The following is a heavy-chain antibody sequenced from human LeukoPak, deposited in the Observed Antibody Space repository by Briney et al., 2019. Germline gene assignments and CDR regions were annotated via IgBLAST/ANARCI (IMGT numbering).Heavy chain of an antibody. CDR3: ARGVSGNYSPFDF. J-gene: IGHJ4*02. V-gene: IGHV3-48*02. CDR1: GFTFSSYS. CDR2: ICYASNII. Sequence: GGSLRLSCAASGFTFSSYSMNWVRQAPGKGLEWVSHICYASNIIYYADSVKGRFTISRDNAKNSLYLQMNSLRDDDTAVYYCARGVSGNYSPFDFWGQGTPVTVSS. D-gene: IGHD1-26*01.